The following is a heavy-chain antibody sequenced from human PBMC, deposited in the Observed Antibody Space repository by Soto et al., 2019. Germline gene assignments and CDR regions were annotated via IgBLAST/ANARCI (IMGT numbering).Heavy chain of an antibody. CDR2: ISGSGGST. CDR1: GFSFSSYA. CDR3: AKDRNWRYYYDSSGYYYEIDY. D-gene: IGHD3-22*01. Sequence: GGSLRLSCAASGFSFSSYAVSWVRQAPGKGLEWVSAISGSGGSTYYADSVKGRFTISRDNSKNTLYLQMNSLRAEDTAVYYCAKDRNWRYYYDSSGYYYEIDYWGQGTLVTVSS. V-gene: IGHV3-23*01. J-gene: IGHJ4*02.